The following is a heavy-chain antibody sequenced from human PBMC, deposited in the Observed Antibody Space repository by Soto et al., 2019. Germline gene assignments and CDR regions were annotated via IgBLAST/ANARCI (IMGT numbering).Heavy chain of an antibody. CDR1: GFTFNNYA. Sequence: GGSLRLSCAASGFTFNNYAMGWFRQAPGKGLEWVSAITDSGDDTYYIDSVKGRFTISRDNSKSTLYLQMNSLRAEDTAIYYCAKLGSSSWSPHYYFDYWGQGTLVTSPQ. V-gene: IGHV3-23*01. J-gene: IGHJ4*02. D-gene: IGHD2-2*01. CDR2: ITDSGDDT. CDR3: AKLGSSSWSPHYYFDY.